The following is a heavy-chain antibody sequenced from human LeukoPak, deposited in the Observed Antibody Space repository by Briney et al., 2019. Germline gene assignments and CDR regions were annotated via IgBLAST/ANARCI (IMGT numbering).Heavy chain of an antibody. V-gene: IGHV4-59*12. CDR2: IYYSGST. CDR1: GGSISSYY. CDR3: ASLGHGFSR. D-gene: IGHD3-10*01. J-gene: IGHJ1*01. Sequence: PSETLSLTCTVSGGSISSYYWSWIRQPPGKGLEWIGYIYYSGSTNYNPSLKSRVTISVDTSKNQFSLKLSSVTAADTAVYYCASLGHGFSRWGQGTLVTVSS.